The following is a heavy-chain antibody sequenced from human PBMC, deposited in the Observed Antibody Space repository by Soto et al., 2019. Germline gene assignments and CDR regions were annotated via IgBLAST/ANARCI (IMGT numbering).Heavy chain of an antibody. CDR2: ISANDVGT. Sequence: EVQLLESGGGVVQPGGSLRLSCAASGFTLRSYAMTWIRQAPGKGLEWVSLISANDVGTYYAESVKTRFTISTDQSRNTVYLQMGSLRADDTAIYYCAKAKNDYNWDNRPPFDYWGQGTFVTVSS. CDR1: GFTLRSYA. D-gene: IGHD1-20*01. V-gene: IGHV3-23*01. CDR3: AKAKNDYNWDNRPPFDY. J-gene: IGHJ4*02.